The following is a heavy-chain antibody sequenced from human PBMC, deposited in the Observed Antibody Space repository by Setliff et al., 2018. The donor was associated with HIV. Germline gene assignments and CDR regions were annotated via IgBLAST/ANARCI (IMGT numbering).Heavy chain of an antibody. CDR3: ARVHGAGAYFFDY. V-gene: IGHV3-48*01. J-gene: IGHJ4*02. CDR1: GFIFENYN. CDR2: ITSSGSTQ. D-gene: IGHD1-26*01. Sequence: SGGSLRLSCAASGFIFENYNMNWVRQAPGKGLEWISFITSSGSTQYYADSVKGRFTVSRDNAKNSLYLQMNSLRAEDTAVYFCARVHGAGAYFFDYWGQGAPVTVSS.